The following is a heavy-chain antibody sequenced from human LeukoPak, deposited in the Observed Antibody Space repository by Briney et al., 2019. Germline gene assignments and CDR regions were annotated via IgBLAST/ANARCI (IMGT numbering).Heavy chain of an antibody. CDR1: GDSVSSNSAA. J-gene: IGHJ6*03. D-gene: IGHD5-18*01. CDR2: TYYRSKWYN. CDR3: ARDRIQLWSPENYYYYMDV. Sequence: SQTLSLTCAISGDSVSSNSAAWNWIRQSPSRGLEWLGRTYYRSKWYNDYAVSVKSRITINPDTSKNQFSLQLNSVTPEDTAVYYCARDRIQLWSPENYYYYMDVWGKGTTVTISS. V-gene: IGHV6-1*01.